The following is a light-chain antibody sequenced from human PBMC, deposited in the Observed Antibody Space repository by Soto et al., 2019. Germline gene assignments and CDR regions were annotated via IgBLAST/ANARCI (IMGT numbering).Light chain of an antibody. J-gene: IGLJ2*01. Sequence: QSALTQPRSVSGSPGQSVTISCTGTSSDVGGYKFVSWYQQHPGRAPKLMIYDVTKRPSGVPDRFSGSKSGNTASLTISGLQAEDGANYHCCSFAGSYTLVFGGGTKVTVL. CDR2: DVT. CDR3: CSFAGSYTLV. V-gene: IGLV2-11*01. CDR1: SSDVGGYKF.